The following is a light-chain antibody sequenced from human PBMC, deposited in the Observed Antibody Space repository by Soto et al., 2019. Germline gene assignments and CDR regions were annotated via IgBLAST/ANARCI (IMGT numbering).Light chain of an antibody. CDR1: QSISNF. Sequence: DIQMTQSPSSLSASVGYRVTITCRASQSISNFLNWYQRKPGKAPKLLIYGASTLQSGVPSRFSGSGSGTDFTLTISSLQSEDFATYYCQQSYSSPWTFGQGTKVDIK. CDR2: GAS. J-gene: IGKJ1*01. CDR3: QQSYSSPWT. V-gene: IGKV1-39*01.